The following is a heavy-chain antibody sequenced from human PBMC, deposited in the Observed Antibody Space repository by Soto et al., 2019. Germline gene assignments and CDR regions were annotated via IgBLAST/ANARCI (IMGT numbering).Heavy chain of an antibody. V-gene: IGHV3-7*01. D-gene: IGHD3-16*01. Sequence: EVQLVESGGGLVQPGGSLRLPCAASGLTFSTYWMTWVRQPPGKGLEWVASINQDGSERYYVDSVRGRFTISRGNAKNALSLQMNSLRAEDTAVYYCVCGGNFFVYWGQGTLVTVSP. CDR2: INQDGSER. CDR1: GLTFSTYW. J-gene: IGHJ4*02. CDR3: VCGGNFFVY.